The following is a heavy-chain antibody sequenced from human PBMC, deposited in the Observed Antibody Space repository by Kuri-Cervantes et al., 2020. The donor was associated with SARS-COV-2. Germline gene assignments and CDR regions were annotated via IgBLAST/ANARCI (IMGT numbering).Heavy chain of an antibody. CDR1: GGTFSSYT. D-gene: IGHD1-14*01. J-gene: IGHJ5*02. V-gene: IGHV1-8*02. Sequence: ASVKVSCKASGGTFSSYTISWVRQAPGQGLEWMGWINPNSGGTNYAQKFQGRVTMTEDTSTDTAYMELSSLRSEDTAVYYCATGPPDFLNWFDPWGQGTLVTVSS. CDR3: ATGPPDFLNWFDP. CDR2: INPNSGGT.